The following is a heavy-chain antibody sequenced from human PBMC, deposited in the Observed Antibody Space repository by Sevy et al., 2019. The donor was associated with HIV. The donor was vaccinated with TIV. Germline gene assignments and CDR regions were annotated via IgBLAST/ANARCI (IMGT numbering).Heavy chain of an antibody. CDR3: ARPYGSGSWEAFDI. V-gene: IGHV3-21*01. Sequence: GSLRLSCAASGFTFTTYTMNWVRQAPGKGLEWVSSISGSSNYIYYADSVKGRFTISRDNAKNSLYLQMNSLRAEDTAVYYCARPYGSGSWEAFDIWGQGTMVTV. D-gene: IGHD3-10*01. CDR1: GFTFTTYT. CDR2: ISGSSNYI. J-gene: IGHJ3*02.